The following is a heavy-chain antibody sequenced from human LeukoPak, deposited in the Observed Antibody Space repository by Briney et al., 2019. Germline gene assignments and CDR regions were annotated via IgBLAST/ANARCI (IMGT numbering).Heavy chain of an antibody. Sequence: SETLSLTCAVSGGSISSGGYSWSWIRQPPGKGLEWIGYIFYSGSTYYNPSLKSRLTMSVDTSKNQFSLKLSSVTAADTAVYYCAREGAIGENWFDPWGQGTPVTVSS. J-gene: IGHJ5*02. CDR2: IFYSGST. CDR1: GGSISSGGYS. CDR3: AREGAIGENWFDP. D-gene: IGHD3-16*01. V-gene: IGHV4-30-4*07.